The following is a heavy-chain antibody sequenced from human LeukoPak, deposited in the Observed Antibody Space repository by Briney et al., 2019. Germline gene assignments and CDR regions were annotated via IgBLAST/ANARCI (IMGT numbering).Heavy chain of an antibody. Sequence: SLRLSCAASGFTFDDYAMHWVRQAPGKGLEWVSGISWNSGSIGYADSVKGRFTISRDNAKNSLYLQMNSLRAEDTALYYCAKGPVTTVTNDYYYGMDVWGQGTTVTVSS. CDR2: ISWNSGSI. D-gene: IGHD4-17*01. J-gene: IGHJ6*02. V-gene: IGHV3-9*01. CDR3: AKGPVTTVTNDYYYGMDV. CDR1: GFTFDDYA.